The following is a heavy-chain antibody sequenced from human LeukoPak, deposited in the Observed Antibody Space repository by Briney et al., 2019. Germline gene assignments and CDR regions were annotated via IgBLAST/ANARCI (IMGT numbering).Heavy chain of an antibody. CDR2: FDPEDGET. Sequence: ASVKVSCKASGGTFSSYAISWVRQAPGKGLEWMGGFDPEDGETIYAQKFQGRVTMTEDTSTDTAYMELSSLRSEDTAVYYCATLNIGPDYDILTGYAQTKYGMDVWGKGTTVTVSS. V-gene: IGHV1-24*01. D-gene: IGHD3-9*01. CDR3: ATLNIGPDYDILTGYAQTKYGMDV. J-gene: IGHJ6*04. CDR1: GGTFSSYA.